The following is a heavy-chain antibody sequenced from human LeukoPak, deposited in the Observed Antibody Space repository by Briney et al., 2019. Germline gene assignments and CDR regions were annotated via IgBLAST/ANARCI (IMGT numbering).Heavy chain of an antibody. CDR3: ARASRYCSSTSCYKGFDY. CDR1: GFTFSSYW. CDR2: IKQDGSEK. D-gene: IGHD2-2*02. J-gene: IGHJ4*02. Sequence: PGGSLRLSCAASGFTFSSYWMSWVRQAPGKGLEWVANIKQDGSEKYYVDSVKGRFTISRDNAKNSLYLQMNSLRAEDTAVYYCARASRYCSSTSCYKGFDYWGQGTLVTVSS. V-gene: IGHV3-7*01.